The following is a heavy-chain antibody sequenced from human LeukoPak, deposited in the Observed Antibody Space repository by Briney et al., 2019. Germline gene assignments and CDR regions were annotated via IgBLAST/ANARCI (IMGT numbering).Heavy chain of an antibody. V-gene: IGHV4-39*01. CDR3: ARQAISGYDPPSFDS. J-gene: IGHJ4*02. CDR1: GVSIRSSTYY. Sequence: SETLSLTCTVSGVSIRSSTYYWGWIRQPPGKGLDWIGNVYYSGSTYYNPSLKSRVTISVDTSKNQISLKLNSVTAADTAVYYCARQAISGYDPPSFDSWGQGTLVTVSS. D-gene: IGHD5-12*01. CDR2: VYYSGST.